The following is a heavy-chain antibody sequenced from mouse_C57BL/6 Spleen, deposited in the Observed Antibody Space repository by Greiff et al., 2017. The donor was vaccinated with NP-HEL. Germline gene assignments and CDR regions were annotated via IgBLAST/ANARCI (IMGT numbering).Heavy chain of an antibody. D-gene: IGHD1-1*01. Sequence: QVQLKQPGAELVMPGASVKLSCKASGYTFTSYWMHWVKQRPGQGLEWIGEIDPSDSYTNYNQKFKGKSTLTVDKSSSTAYMQLSSLTSEDSAVYYCARSTHFTTVVAYYFDYWGQGTTLTVSS. CDR1: GYTFTSYW. CDR2: IDPSDSYT. V-gene: IGHV1-69*01. J-gene: IGHJ2*01. CDR3: ARSTHFTTVVAYYFDY.